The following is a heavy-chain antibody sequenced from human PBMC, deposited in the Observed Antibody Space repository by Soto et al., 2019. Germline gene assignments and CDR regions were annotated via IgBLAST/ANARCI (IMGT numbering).Heavy chain of an antibody. V-gene: IGHV1-69*02. D-gene: IGHD3-10*01. CDR2: IIPILGIA. Sequence: QVQLVQSGAEVKKPGSSVKVSCKASGGTFSSYTISWVRQAPGQGLEWMGRIIPILGIANYAXKFQXRVTXXXXXXXXXXXXXXXXLXSEDTXVYYXAXVARDYFDYFDXWGQXXL. J-gene: IGHJ4*02. CDR3: AXVARDYFDYFDX. CDR1: GGTFSSYT.